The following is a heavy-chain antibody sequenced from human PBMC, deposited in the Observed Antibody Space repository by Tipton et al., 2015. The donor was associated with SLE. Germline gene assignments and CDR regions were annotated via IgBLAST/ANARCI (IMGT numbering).Heavy chain of an antibody. J-gene: IGHJ4*02. V-gene: IGHV4-4*02. CDR3: ARSLGAGFCSGGNCFEPLDY. CDR1: GGSIRSSNW. D-gene: IGHD2-15*01. Sequence: GSLRLSCAVSGGSIRSSNWWSWVRQPPGKGLEWIGEIHHSGSTNSNPSLKSRVTMSADTSKNQFSLKLNSVTAVDTAIYYCARSLGAGFCSGGNCFEPLDYWGQGILVTVSS. CDR2: IHHSGST.